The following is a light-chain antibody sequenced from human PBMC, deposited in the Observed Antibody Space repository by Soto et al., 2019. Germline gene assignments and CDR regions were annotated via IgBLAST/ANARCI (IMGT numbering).Light chain of an antibody. CDR2: GSS. J-gene: IGKJ1*01. V-gene: IGKV3-20*01. Sequence: EIVLTQSPATLSLSPGERATLSCRASQSVSATYIAWYQQKSGQATTLLLYGSSTRATGVADRFSGSGSGTEFTLTIDRLEPEDFATYYCQQYGSSPRAFGQGTKV. CDR3: QQYGSSPRA. CDR1: QSVSATY.